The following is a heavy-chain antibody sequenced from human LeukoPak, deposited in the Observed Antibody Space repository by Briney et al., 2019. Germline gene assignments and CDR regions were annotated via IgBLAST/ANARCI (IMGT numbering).Heavy chain of an antibody. D-gene: IGHD1-26*01. CDR1: GYTLTELS. Sequence: AAVKVSRKVSGYTLTELSMHWVGQAAGKGREGMGGFDLEDGETIFAQKFQGRVTMTEEQTTEKTYTELSSLRSEDTAVYYCATAEKWELGYWGQGPLVPVSS. CDR2: FDLEDGET. J-gene: IGHJ4*02. V-gene: IGHV1-24*01. CDR3: ATAEKWELGY.